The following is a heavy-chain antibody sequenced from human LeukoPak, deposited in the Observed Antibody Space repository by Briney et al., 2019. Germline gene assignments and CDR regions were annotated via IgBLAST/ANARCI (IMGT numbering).Heavy chain of an antibody. D-gene: IGHD5-18*01. CDR3: ARDRLTAMVRGSFDY. CDR1: GYTFTSNG. V-gene: IGHV1-18*01. J-gene: IGHJ4*02. CDR2: VSAYNGDT. Sequence: ASVKVSCKASGYTFTSNGISWVRQAPGQGLEWMGGVSAYNGDTNYAQKLQGRVTMTTDTSTSTAYMELRSLRSDDTAVYYCARDRLTAMVRGSFDYWGQGTLVIVSS.